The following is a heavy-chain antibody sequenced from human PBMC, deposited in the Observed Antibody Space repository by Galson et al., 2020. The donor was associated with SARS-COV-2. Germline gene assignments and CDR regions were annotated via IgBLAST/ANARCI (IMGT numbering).Heavy chain of an antibody. V-gene: IGHV4-59*01. CDR1: EVSMTSYY. CDR3: ARDPAPLYGDNYYYGMDV. D-gene: IGHD4-17*01. Sequence: ETSETLSLTCSVSEVSMTSYYWSWIRQPPGKGLEWIGSISYSGNTNYNPSLRSRVTLLVDLSMNQFSLRLTSVTAADTAVYYCARDPAPLYGDNYYYGMDVWGRGTTVTVSS. CDR2: ISYSGNT. J-gene: IGHJ6*02.